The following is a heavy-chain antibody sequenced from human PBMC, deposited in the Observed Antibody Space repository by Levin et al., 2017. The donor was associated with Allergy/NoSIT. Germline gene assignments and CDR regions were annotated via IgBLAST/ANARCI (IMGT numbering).Heavy chain of an antibody. CDR3: ARADIVVVPAAMSGLTQDQYYYYGMDG. D-gene: IGHD2-2*01. Sequence: ASVKVSCKASGYTFTSYYMHWVRQAPGQGLEWMGIINPSGGSTSYAQKFQGRVTMTRDTSTSTVYMELSSLRSEDTAVYYCARADIVVVPAAMSGLTQDQYYYYGMDGWGQGTTVTVSS. CDR2: INPSGGST. V-gene: IGHV1-46*01. CDR1: GYTFTSYY. J-gene: IGHJ6*02.